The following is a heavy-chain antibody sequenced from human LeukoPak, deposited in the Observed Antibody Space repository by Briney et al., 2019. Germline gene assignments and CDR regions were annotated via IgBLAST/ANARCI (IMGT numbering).Heavy chain of an antibody. CDR3: KRKGFGTTWHRGEFAS. CDR2: IRCKVYSGTT. Sequence: PGRSLRLSCTASGFTLSAYAMRWVRQATGEGLEWVGFIRCKVYSGTTEYDACVRGRFTISRDDSNGIAYLQMDSLKTEDIAVYTCKRKGFGTTWHRGEFASWAQGPLSPSPQ. V-gene: IGHV3-49*04. D-gene: IGHD3-16*01. CDR1: GFTLSAYA. J-gene: IGHJ4*02.